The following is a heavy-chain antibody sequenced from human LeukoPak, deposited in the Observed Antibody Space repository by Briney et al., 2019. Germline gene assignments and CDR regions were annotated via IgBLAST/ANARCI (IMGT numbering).Heavy chain of an antibody. CDR2: INPNSGGT. Sequence: GASVKVSCKASGYTFTGQYMHWVRQAPGQGLEWMGWINPNSGGTKYVQKFQGRVTITRDTYISTAYMELSSLISDDTAVYYCASGGSYCSSTSCSFDYWGQGALVTVSS. CDR3: ASGGSYCSSTSCSFDY. V-gene: IGHV1-2*02. D-gene: IGHD2-2*01. J-gene: IGHJ4*02. CDR1: GYTFTGQY.